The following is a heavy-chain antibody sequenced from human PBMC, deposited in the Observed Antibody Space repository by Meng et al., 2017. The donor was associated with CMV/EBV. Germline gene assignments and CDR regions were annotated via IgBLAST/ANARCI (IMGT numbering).Heavy chain of an antibody. CDR3: VRSSGWSLFDY. J-gene: IGHJ4*02. Sequence: QGQLVQSGSDMKKPGALVKVSCTTSLFTFSDYYIHWVRQAPGQGLEWMGWVNSNNDATNYARQFQGRVSMTRDTSISTAHMELSRLMSDDTAVYYCVRSSGWSLFDYWGQGTLVTVSS. D-gene: IGHD6-19*01. CDR2: VNSNNDAT. V-gene: IGHV1-2*02. CDR1: LFTFSDYY.